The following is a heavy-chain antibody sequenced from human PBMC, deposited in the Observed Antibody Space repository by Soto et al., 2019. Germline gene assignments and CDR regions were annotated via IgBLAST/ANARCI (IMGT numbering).Heavy chain of an antibody. CDR2: ISGSGGST. CDR3: AKALAGAYYYDGMDV. J-gene: IGHJ6*02. D-gene: IGHD6-19*01. CDR1: GFTFSSYA. Sequence: GGSLRLSCAASGFTFSSYAMSWVRQAPGKGLEWVSAISGSGGSTYYADSVKGRFTLSRDNSKNTLYLQMNSLRAEDTAVYYCAKALAGAYYYDGMDVWGQGTTVTVSS. V-gene: IGHV3-23*01.